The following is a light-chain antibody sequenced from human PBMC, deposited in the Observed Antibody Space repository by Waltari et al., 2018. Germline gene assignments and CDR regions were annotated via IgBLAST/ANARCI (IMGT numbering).Light chain of an antibody. V-gene: IGLV2-23*02. Sequence: QSALTQPASVSGTPGQSIPIPCTGTTSDVGNYDLFPWYQQHPGKAPKLLICEVNKRPSGVSSRFSGSKSGNTASLTISGLQAEDEADFYCCSYAGLGTYVFGSGTKVTVL. CDR3: CSYAGLGTYV. CDR1: TSDVGNYDL. J-gene: IGLJ1*01. CDR2: EVN.